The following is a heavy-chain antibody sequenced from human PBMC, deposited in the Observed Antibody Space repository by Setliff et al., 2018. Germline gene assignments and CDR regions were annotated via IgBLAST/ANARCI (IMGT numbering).Heavy chain of an antibody. CDR1: GFAVNHYY. Sequence: PGGSLRLSCVASGFAVNHYYMHWVRQAPGKGLEWVPFIYSGGEISTADSVKGRFTTSRDISKNTMFLQMNSLRPEDTALYFCARDLRSRGTWYTDIWGQGTLVTVSS. CDR3: ARDLRSRGTWYTDI. D-gene: IGHD6-13*01. CDR2: IYSGGEI. J-gene: IGHJ4*03. V-gene: IGHV3-53*01.